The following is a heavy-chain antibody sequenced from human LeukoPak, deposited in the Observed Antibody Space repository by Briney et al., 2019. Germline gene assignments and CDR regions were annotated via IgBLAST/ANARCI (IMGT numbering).Heavy chain of an antibody. CDR1: GYTFTSYD. Sequence: GASVKVSCKASGYTFTSYDINWVRQATGQGLEWMGWMNPNSGNTGYAQKFQGRVTITRNTSISTAYMELSSLRSEDTAVYYCARVYYDFWSGSGALDYWGQGTLVTVSS. J-gene: IGHJ4*02. CDR3: ARVYYDFWSGSGALDY. D-gene: IGHD3-3*01. V-gene: IGHV1-8*03. CDR2: MNPNSGNT.